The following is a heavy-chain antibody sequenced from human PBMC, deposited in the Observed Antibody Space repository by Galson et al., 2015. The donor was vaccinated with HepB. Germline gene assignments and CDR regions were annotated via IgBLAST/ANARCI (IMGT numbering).Heavy chain of an antibody. CDR3: ARWAIFGVVIIGYFDY. CDR1: GFIFSSYW. D-gene: IGHD3-3*01. Sequence: SLRLSCAASGFIFSSYWLSWVRQAAGKGLECVANIKQDGSEKYYVDSVKGRFTISRDNAKNSLYLQMNSLRAEDTAVYYCARWAIFGVVIIGYFDYWGQGTLVTVSS. J-gene: IGHJ4*02. CDR2: IKQDGSEK. V-gene: IGHV3-7*03.